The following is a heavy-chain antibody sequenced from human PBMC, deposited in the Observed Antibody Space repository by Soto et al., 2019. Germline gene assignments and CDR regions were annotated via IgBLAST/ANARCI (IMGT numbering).Heavy chain of an antibody. V-gene: IGHV3-30-3*01. Sequence: QVQLVESGGGVVQPGRSLRLSCAASGFIFSNYVMYWVRQAPGKGLEWVAFMSYDGTTKYYADSVKGRFSISRDNSNNTLYLQMNSLRPEDTGVYYCAREVLWSRYFDYWGQGTLVTVSS. D-gene: IGHD3-10*01. CDR2: MSYDGTTK. CDR1: GFIFSNYV. J-gene: IGHJ4*02. CDR3: AREVLWSRYFDY.